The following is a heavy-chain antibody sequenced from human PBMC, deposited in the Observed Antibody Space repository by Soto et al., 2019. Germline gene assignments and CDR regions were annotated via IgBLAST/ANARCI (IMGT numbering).Heavy chain of an antibody. Sequence: EVHLVESGGGLVQPGGSLRLSCAASGFTFSSYWMHWVRQAPGKGLVWVSRITSDGSTTSYADSVQGRVTISRDNAKNTPYLQMNSLRAEDTAVYYCARGGWDFEYWGQGTLVTVSS. CDR1: GFTFSSYW. V-gene: IGHV3-74*01. D-gene: IGHD6-19*01. CDR2: ITSDGSTT. CDR3: ARGGWDFEY. J-gene: IGHJ4*02.